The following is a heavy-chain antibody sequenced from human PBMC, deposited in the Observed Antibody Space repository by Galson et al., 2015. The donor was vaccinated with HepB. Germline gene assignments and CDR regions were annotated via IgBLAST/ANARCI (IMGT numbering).Heavy chain of an antibody. V-gene: IGHV3-21*01. Sequence: SLRLSCAASGFTFSSYSMNWVRQAPGKGLEWVSSISSSSSYIYYADSVKGRFTISRDNARNSLYLQMNSLRAEDTAVYYCARAVDWEWTAMVMPVDYWGQGTLVTVSS. J-gene: IGHJ4*02. CDR2: ISSSSSYI. CDR3: ARAVDWEWTAMVMPVDY. CDR1: GFTFSSYS. D-gene: IGHD5-18*01.